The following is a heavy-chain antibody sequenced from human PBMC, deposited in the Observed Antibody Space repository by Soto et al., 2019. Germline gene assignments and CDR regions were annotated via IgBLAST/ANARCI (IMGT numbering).Heavy chain of an antibody. CDR3: ARVPYDSSGSYEAFWFDP. Sequence: GASVKVSCKAPGYTFTSYGISWVRQAPGQGLEWMGWISAYNGNTNYAQKLQGRVTMTTDTSTSTAYMELRSLRSDDTAVYYCARVPYDSSGSYEAFWFDPWGQGTLVTVSS. CDR1: GYTFTSYG. D-gene: IGHD3-22*01. J-gene: IGHJ5*02. CDR2: ISAYNGNT. V-gene: IGHV1-18*04.